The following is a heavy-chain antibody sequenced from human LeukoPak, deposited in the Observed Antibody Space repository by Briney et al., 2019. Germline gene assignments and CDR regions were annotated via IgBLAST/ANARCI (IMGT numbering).Heavy chain of an antibody. V-gene: IGHV6-1*01. D-gene: IGHD6-19*01. CDR3: ARGDDSSGWYHNWFDP. CDR2: TYYRSKWYN. CDR1: GDSVSSNSAA. J-gene: IGHJ5*02. Sequence: SQTLSLTCALSGDSVSSNSAAWNWIRQSPSRGLEWLGRTYYRSKWYNDYAVSVKSRITINPDTSKNQFSLQLNSVTPEDTAVYYCARGDDSSGWYHNWFDPWGQGTLVTVSS.